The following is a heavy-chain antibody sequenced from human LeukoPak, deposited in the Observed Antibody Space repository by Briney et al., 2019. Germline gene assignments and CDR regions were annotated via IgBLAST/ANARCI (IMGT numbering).Heavy chain of an antibody. V-gene: IGHV3-33*01. Sequence: PGRSLRLSCAASGFTFNNYGMHWVRQAPGKGLEWLAIIWYDGSNQYYADSVKGRFTISRDNSKNTLYLQMNSLRAEDTAVYYCARGFLEWYYFDYWGQGTLVTVSS. J-gene: IGHJ4*02. CDR3: ARGFLEWYYFDY. D-gene: IGHD3-3*01. CDR1: GFTFNNYG. CDR2: IWYDGSNQ.